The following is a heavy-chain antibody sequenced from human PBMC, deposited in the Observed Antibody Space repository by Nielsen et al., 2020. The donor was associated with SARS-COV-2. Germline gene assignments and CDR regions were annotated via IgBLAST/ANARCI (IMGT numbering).Heavy chain of an antibody. CDR2: ISGSGGST. CDR3: AKAQYYYDSSGLALDY. Sequence: ETLSLTCAASGFTFSSYAMSWVRQAPGKGLEWVSAISGSGGSTYYADSVKGRFTISRDNSKNTLYLQMNSLRAEDTAVYYCAKAQYYYDSSGLALDYWGQGTLVTVSS. D-gene: IGHD3-22*01. CDR1: GFTFSSYA. V-gene: IGHV3-23*01. J-gene: IGHJ4*02.